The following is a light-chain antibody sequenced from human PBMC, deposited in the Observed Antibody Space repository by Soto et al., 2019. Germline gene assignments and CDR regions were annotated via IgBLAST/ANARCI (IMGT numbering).Light chain of an antibody. CDR2: TAS. J-gene: IGLJ2*01. V-gene: IGLV7-43*01. CDR3: LLYFGGTQLI. CDR1: TGAVTSAFY. Sequence: QTVVTQEPSLTVSPGGTVTLTCASSTGAVTSAFYPNWFQQKPGQAPTSLIYTASNRHSWTPARFSGSLLGGKATLTLSDVQPEDEADYYCLLYFGGTQLIFGGGTKLTVL.